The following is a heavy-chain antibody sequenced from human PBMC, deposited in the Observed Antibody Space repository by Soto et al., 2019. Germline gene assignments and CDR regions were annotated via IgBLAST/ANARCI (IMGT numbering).Heavy chain of an antibody. D-gene: IGHD6-13*01. J-gene: IGHJ4*02. CDR2: IYTSGTT. V-gene: IGHV4-4*07. Sequence: TSETLSLPCTVSGGSISSYYWSWIRQPAGKGLEWIGRIYTSGTTNYNPSLKGRVTMSLDTSKNQFSLKLSSVTAADTAMYYCARGFGSSWYYFDYWGPGTLVTVSS. CDR3: ARGFGSSWYYFDY. CDR1: GGSISSYY.